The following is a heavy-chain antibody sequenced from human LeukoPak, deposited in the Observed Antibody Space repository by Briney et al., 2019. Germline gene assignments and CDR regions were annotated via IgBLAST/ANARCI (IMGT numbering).Heavy chain of an antibody. V-gene: IGHV3-21*01. J-gene: IGHJ6*03. CDR1: RFTFSSYV. CDR3: ARATWAPNYYYYMDV. Sequence: TGGSLRLSCAASRFTFSSYVMKWGRQGPGKGLEGVSSISTSRSYIYYADSVKGRFTISRDNARNSLYPQMNSLRAEDTAVYYCARATWAPNYYYYMDVWGKGTTVTISS. D-gene: IGHD3-16*01. CDR2: ISTSRSYI.